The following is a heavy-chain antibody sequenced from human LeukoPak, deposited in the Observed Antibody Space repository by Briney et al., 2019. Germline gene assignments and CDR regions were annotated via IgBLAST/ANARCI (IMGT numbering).Heavy chain of an antibody. J-gene: IGHJ5*02. D-gene: IGHD4-17*01. CDR1: GGSISSSTYY. V-gene: IGHV4-39*01. CDR3: ARSRKYGAVTTYSWFDP. CDR2: IYYTGST. Sequence: SETLSLTYTVSGGSISSSTYYWGWIRQPPGKGLEWIASIYYTGSTNYNPSLKSRVTISVDTSKNQFSLKLSSVTAADTAVYYCARSRKYGAVTTYSWFDPWGQGTLVIVSS.